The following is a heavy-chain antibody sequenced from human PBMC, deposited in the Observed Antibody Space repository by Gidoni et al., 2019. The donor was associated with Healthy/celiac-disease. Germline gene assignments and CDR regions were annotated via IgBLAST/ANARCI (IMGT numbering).Heavy chain of an antibody. Sequence: EVQLVESGGGLVKPGGSLRLSCAASGFTFCSYSLNLVRQAPGKGLEWVSSISSSSSNIYYADSVKDRFTISRDNAKNSLYLQMNSLRAEDTAVYYCARDLDSFVYYYDSFVRGVFDYWGQGTLVTVSS. J-gene: IGHJ4*02. CDR2: ISSSSSNI. CDR3: ARDLDSFVYYYDSFVRGVFDY. CDR1: GFTFCSYS. D-gene: IGHD3-22*01. V-gene: IGHV3-21*01.